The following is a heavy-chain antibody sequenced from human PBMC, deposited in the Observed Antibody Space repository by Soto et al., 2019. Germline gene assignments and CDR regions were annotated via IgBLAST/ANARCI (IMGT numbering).Heavy chain of an antibody. D-gene: IGHD7-27*01. CDR2: IIPIYGTT. Sequence: GASVKVSCKTSGGTFSNDAISWVRQAPGQGLEWMGGIIPIYGTTHYAQKFQGRVKLSADGSTGTAYMELSSLRSEDTGVYYCARDGMGTIVGGMDVWGQGTTVTV. V-gene: IGHV1-69*13. CDR1: GGTFSNDA. CDR3: ARDGMGTIVGGMDV. J-gene: IGHJ6*02.